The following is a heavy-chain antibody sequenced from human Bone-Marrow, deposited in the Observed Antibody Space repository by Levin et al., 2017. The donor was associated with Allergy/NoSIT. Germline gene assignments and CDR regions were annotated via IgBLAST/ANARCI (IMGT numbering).Heavy chain of an antibody. CDR1: GFSSSSYW. CDR2: IKEDGSEK. V-gene: IGHV3-7*01. J-gene: IGHJ4*02. CDR3: AREEV. Sequence: GGSLRLSCEGPGFSSSSYWMSWVRQAPGKGLEWVANIKEDGSEKYYVDSVKGRFTISRDNAKNSMYLQMNSLKAEDTAVYFCAREEVWGQGTLVTVSS.